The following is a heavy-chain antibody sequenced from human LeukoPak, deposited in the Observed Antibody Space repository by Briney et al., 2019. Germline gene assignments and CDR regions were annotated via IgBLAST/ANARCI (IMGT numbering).Heavy chain of an antibody. CDR3: AKDIDYYDSSGYFDY. Sequence: PGGSLRLSCAASGFTFDDYAMHWVRQAPGKGLEWVSLISGDGGSTYYADSVKGRFTISRDNSKNSLYLQMNSLRTEDTALYYCAKDIDYYDSSGYFDYRGQGTLVTVSS. J-gene: IGHJ4*02. V-gene: IGHV3-43*02. CDR1: GFTFDDYA. CDR2: ISGDGGST. D-gene: IGHD3-22*01.